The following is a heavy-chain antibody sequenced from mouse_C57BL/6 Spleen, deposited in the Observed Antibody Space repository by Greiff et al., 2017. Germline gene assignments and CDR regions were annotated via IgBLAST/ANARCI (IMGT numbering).Heavy chain of an antibody. J-gene: IGHJ4*01. CDR3: ATYYYGSSHYAMDY. V-gene: IGHV5-17*01. CDR2: ISSGSSAI. Sequence: EVQRVESGGGLVKPGGSLKLSCAASGFTFSDYGMHWVRQAPEKGLEWVAYISSGSSAIYYADTVKGRFTIARDNAKNTLFLQMTSLRTEDTAMYYCATYYYGSSHYAMDYWGQGTSVTVSS. D-gene: IGHD1-1*01. CDR1: GFTFSDYG.